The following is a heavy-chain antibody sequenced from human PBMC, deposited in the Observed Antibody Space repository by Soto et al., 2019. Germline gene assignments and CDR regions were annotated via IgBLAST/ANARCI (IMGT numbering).Heavy chain of an antibody. J-gene: IGHJ4*02. CDR2: ISAGGRA. Sequence: EVQLLESGGGLVQPGGSLRLSCEASGFSFSNYALSWVRQSPGKGLEWVSTISAGGRAYYADSVKGRFTIARDTYKNTLHLQASSLGAEDTAVYYCAKESMQEHYGDTLFDYWGQGTRVTVSS. CDR3: AKESMQEHYGDTLFDY. V-gene: IGHV3-23*01. D-gene: IGHD4-17*01. CDR1: GFSFSNYA.